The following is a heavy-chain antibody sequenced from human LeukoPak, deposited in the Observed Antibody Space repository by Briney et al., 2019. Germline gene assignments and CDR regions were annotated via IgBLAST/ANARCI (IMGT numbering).Heavy chain of an antibody. CDR1: GYTFTSYG. J-gene: IGHJ4*02. CDR2: ISAYNGGT. V-gene: IGHV1-18*01. CDR3: ARENGGATTVEYGFDY. Sequence: ASVKVSCKASGYTFTSYGISWVRQAPGQGLEWMGWISAYNGGTNYVQKFQGRVTMTRDTSISTVYMELSSLRSEDTAVYYCARENGGATTVEYGFDYWGQGTLVTVSS. D-gene: IGHD1-26*01.